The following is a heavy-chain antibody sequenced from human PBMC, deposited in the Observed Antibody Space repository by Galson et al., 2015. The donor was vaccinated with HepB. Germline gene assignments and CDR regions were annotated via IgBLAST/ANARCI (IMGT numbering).Heavy chain of an antibody. CDR1: GFTFSSYG. Sequence: SLRLSCAASGFTFSSYGMHWVRQAPGKGLEWVAFIRYDGSNKYYADSVKGRFTISRDNSKNTLYLQMNSLRAEDTAVYYCAKSPAVSLYYFDYWGQGTLVTVSS. CDR2: IRYDGSNK. V-gene: IGHV3-30*02. J-gene: IGHJ4*02. CDR3: AKSPAVSLYYFDY. D-gene: IGHD5/OR15-5a*01.